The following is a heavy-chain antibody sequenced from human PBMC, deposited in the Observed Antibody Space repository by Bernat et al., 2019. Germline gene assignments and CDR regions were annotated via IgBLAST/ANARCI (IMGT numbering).Heavy chain of an antibody. D-gene: IGHD5-24*01. CDR2: IDWDDDK. J-gene: IGHJ4*02. CDR1: GFSLNTSGMC. V-gene: IGHV2-70*17. CDR3: ARMMRIERIKYYFDY. Sequence: QVTLRESGPALVKPTQTLTLTCTFSGFSLNTSGMCVSWIRQPPGKALEWLVRIDWDDDKFYSTSLKTRLTISKDTSKNQVVLTMANMDPVDTATYYCARMMRIERIKYYFDYWGQGTLVTVSS.